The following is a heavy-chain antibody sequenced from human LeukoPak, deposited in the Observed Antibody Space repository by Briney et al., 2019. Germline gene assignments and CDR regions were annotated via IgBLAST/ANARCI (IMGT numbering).Heavy chain of an antibody. D-gene: IGHD3-10*01. CDR1: GGSVTSYH. J-gene: IGHJ4*02. CDR2: ISYSGNS. V-gene: IGHV4-59*08. CDR3: ARLSDFFGSATTAYYFDS. Sequence: SETLSLTCAVSGGSVTSYHWNWIRQSPGKELEWIGYISYSGNSNYNPSLRSRVTMSVDTSMQRFSLKLSSVTAADTAVYYCARLSDFFGSATTAYYFDSWGQGALVTVSS.